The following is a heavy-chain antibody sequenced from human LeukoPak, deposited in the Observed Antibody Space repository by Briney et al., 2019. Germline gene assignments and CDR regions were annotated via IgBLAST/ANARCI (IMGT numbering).Heavy chain of an antibody. CDR2: INPDGSGQ. Sequence: GGSLRLSCVVSGFSMSIHWMSWVRQAPGKGLEWVADINPDGSGQYLVDSVKGRFTISRDNAKNLQFLQMNYLRVEDTAVYYCARGHYGRDYWGRGILVTVSS. J-gene: IGHJ4*02. V-gene: IGHV3-7*01. CDR1: GFSMSIHW. CDR3: ARGHYGRDY. D-gene: IGHD3-10*01.